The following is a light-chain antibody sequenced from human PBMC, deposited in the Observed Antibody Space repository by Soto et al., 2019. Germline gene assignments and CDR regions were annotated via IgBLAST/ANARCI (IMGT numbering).Light chain of an antibody. CDR3: SSYTSSTLVV. Sequence: QSALTQPASMSVSPGQSITISCTGTSTDVGGYDYVSWYQQHPGKVPKLMIYDVSNRPSGVSDRFSVSKSGNTASLTISGLQAEDEAAYYCSSYTSSTLVVFGGGTKLTVL. V-gene: IGLV2-14*03. CDR2: DVS. CDR1: STDVGGYDY. J-gene: IGLJ2*01.